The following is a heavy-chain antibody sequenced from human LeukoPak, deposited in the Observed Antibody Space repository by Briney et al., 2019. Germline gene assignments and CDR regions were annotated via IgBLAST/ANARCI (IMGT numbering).Heavy chain of an antibody. J-gene: IGHJ6*03. Sequence: SETLSLTCAVYGGSFSGYYWSWIRQPPGKGLEWIGEINHSGSTNYNPSLKSRVTISVDTSKNQFSLKLSSVTAADTAVYYCASGEVSSSNRRDHYYYYHMDVWGKGTTVTVSS. D-gene: IGHD2-2*01. CDR1: GGSFSGYY. V-gene: IGHV4-34*01. CDR3: ASGEVSSSNRRDHYYYYHMDV. CDR2: INHSGST.